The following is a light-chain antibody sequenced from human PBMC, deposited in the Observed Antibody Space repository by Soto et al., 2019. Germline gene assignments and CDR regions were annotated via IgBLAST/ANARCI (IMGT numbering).Light chain of an antibody. CDR2: ANS. Sequence: QSVLTQPPSVSGAPGQRVTISCTGSSSNIGAGYDVHWYQQLPGTAPKLLIYANSNRPSGVPDRFSGSKSGTSASLAITGLQAEDEADYYCQSYETSLSVVFGGGTKVTVL. CDR3: QSYETSLSVV. V-gene: IGLV1-40*01. CDR1: SSNIGAGYD. J-gene: IGLJ2*01.